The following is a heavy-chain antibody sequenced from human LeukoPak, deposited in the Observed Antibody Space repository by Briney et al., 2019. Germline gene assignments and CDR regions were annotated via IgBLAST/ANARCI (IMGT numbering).Heavy chain of an antibody. CDR3: ARYDFWSVDY. Sequence: SETLSLTCAVYGGSFSGYYWSWIRQPPGKGLEWIGEINHSGSTNYNPSLKSRVTISVDTSKNQFSLKLSSVTAADTAVYYCARYDFWSVDYWGQGTLVTVSS. CDR1: GGSFSGYY. D-gene: IGHD3-3*01. J-gene: IGHJ4*02. V-gene: IGHV4-34*01. CDR2: INHSGST.